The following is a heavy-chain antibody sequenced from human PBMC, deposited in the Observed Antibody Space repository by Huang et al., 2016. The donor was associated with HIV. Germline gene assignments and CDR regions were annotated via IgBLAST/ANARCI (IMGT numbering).Heavy chain of an antibody. D-gene: IGHD3-22*01. CDR1: GLIFSNYW. J-gene: IGHJ4*02. CDR3: ARDTKYYYDSSGPLTI. V-gene: IGHV3-7*01. CDR2: IKEDGREK. Sequence: EVQLVESGGGLVQPGGSLRLSCAASGLIFSNYWRSWVRQAPGKGLEWVANIKEDGREKYYVDSVKGRFTISRDNAKNSLYLQMSSLRAEDTAVYYCARDTKYYYDSSGPLTIWGQGTLVTVSS.